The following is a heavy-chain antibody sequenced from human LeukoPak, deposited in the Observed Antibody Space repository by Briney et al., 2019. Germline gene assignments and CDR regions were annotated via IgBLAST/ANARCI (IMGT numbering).Heavy chain of an antibody. D-gene: IGHD4-17*01. V-gene: IGHV1-2*05. J-gene: IGHJ4*02. CDR1: GYTFSDYY. CDR3: AKVDDRDRYGDSNFVY. CDR2: INPNTGGT. Sequence: GASVKVSCKSSGYTFSDYYMHWVRQAPGQGLEWMGRINPNTGGTNHAQKFRGRVTMPRDTTISKAYMELSRLSFDSTGVDYRAKVDDRDRYGDSNFVYWGQGTLVTVSS.